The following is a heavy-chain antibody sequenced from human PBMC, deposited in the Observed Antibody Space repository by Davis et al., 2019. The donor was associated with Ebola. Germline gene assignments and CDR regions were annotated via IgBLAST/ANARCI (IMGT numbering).Heavy chain of an antibody. J-gene: IGHJ4*02. V-gene: IGHV5-51*01. Sequence: PGGSLRLSCKGSGYTFTTYWIGWVRQTPGKGLEWMGIIYPHDSDTRYSPSFQGQVTISADKSISTAYLYWSSLEASDTAMYYCARHVGGWRQLAGVDFWGQGTLVTVSP. CDR1: GYTFTTYW. CDR2: IYPHDSDT. D-gene: IGHD5-24*01. CDR3: ARHVGGWRQLAGVDF.